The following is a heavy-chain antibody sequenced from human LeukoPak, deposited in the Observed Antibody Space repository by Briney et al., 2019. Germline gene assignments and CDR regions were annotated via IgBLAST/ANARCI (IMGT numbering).Heavy chain of an antibody. J-gene: IGHJ4*02. CDR1: GYTFTGYY. Sequence: ASVKVSCKAPGYTFTGYYMHWVRQAPGQGLEWMGWINPNSGGTSYAQKFQARVTMTRDTSISTAYMELSSLRSDDTAVYYCARVYYYDSSGYYYFDYWGQGTLVTVSS. D-gene: IGHD3-22*01. CDR2: INPNSGGT. V-gene: IGHV1-2*02. CDR3: ARVYYYDSSGYYYFDY.